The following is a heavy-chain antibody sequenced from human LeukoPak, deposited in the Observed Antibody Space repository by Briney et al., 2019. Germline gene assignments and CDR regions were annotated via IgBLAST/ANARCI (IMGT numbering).Heavy chain of an antibody. CDR3: ARDRDGDEDFDY. J-gene: IGHJ4*02. Sequence: GGSLRLSCVASGFPFSSYGMHWVRRAPGKGLEWLSHTSVTGAVTTYADSLKGRFTISSDTAKNSLYLQLNSLTVGDTAIYYCARDRDGDEDFDYWGRGTLVTVSS. CDR1: GFPFSSYG. V-gene: IGHV3-48*01. CDR2: TSVTGAVT. D-gene: IGHD4-17*01.